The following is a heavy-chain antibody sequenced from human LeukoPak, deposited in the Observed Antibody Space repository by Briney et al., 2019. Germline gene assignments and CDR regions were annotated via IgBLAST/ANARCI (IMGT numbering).Heavy chain of an antibody. CDR1: GGSIRSYY. D-gene: IGHD3-10*01. CDR3: ARGHYYGSGSYYKPLGY. Sequence: PSETLSLTCTVSGGSIRSYYWSWIRQPPGKGLEWIGEINHSGSTNYNPSLKSRVTISVDTSKNQFSLKLSSVTAADTAVYYCSARGHYYGSGSYYKPLGYWGQGTLVTVSS. CDR2: INHSGST. J-gene: IGHJ4*02. V-gene: IGHV4-34*01.